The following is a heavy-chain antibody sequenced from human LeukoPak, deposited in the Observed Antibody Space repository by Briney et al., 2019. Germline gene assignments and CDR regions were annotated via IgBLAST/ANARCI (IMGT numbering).Heavy chain of an antibody. Sequence: GGSLRLSCAASGFTFGSYWMSWVRQAPGKGLEWVANIKQDGSEKYYVDSVKGRFTISRDNAKNSLYLQMNSLRAEDTAVYYCARVRSTSCYMMDCYYYYGMDVWGQGTTVTVSS. V-gene: IGHV3-7*01. CDR3: ARVRSTSCYMMDCYYYYGMDV. CDR1: GFTFGSYW. J-gene: IGHJ6*02. D-gene: IGHD2-2*02. CDR2: IKQDGSEK.